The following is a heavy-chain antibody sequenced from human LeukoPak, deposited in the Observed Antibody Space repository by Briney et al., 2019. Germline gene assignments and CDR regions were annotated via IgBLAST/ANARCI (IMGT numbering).Heavy chain of an antibody. D-gene: IGHD3-22*01. V-gene: IGHV3-7*01. CDR3: ARESYYYDSSGSTGSYYYYMDV. J-gene: IGHJ6*03. CDR2: IKQDGSEK. CDR1: GFTFSSYW. Sequence: GGSLRLSCAASGFTFSSYWMSWVRQAPGKGLEWVANIKQDGSEKYYVDSVKGRFTISRDNAKNSLYLQMNSLRAEDTAVYYCARESYYYDSSGSTGSYYYYMDVWGKGTTVTVSS.